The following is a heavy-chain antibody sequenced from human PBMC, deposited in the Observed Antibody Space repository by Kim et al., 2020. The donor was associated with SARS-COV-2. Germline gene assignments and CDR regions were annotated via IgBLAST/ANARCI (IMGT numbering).Heavy chain of an antibody. CDR3: AKVLGGDYYGSGSFDY. J-gene: IGHJ4*02. CDR1: GFTFSSYA. V-gene: IGHV3-23*01. Sequence: GGSLRLSCAASGFTFSSYAMSWVRQAPGKGLEWVSAISGSGGSTYYADSVKGRFTISRDNSKNTLYLQMNSLRAEDTAVYYCAKVLGGDYYGSGSFDYWGQGTLVTVSS. D-gene: IGHD3-10*01. CDR2: ISGSGGST.